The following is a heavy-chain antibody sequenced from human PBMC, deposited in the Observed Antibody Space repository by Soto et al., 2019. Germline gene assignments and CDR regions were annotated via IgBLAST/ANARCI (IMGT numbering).Heavy chain of an antibody. Sequence: PGGSLRLSCAASGFTFSSYSMNWVRQAPGKGLEWVSYISSSSSTIYYADSVKGRFTISRDNAKNSLYLQMNSLRAEDTAVYYCAREINDIVVVVAATPAVYNWFDPWGQGTLVTVSS. CDR3: AREINDIVVVVAATPAVYNWFDP. V-gene: IGHV3-48*01. CDR2: ISSSSSTI. CDR1: GFTFSSYS. J-gene: IGHJ5*02. D-gene: IGHD2-15*01.